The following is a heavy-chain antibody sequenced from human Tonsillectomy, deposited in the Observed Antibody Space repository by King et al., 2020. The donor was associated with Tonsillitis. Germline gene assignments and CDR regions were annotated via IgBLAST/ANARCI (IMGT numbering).Heavy chain of an antibody. D-gene: IGHD3-10*01. CDR2: MDPNSGET. CDR3: ATSADPWY. Sequence: QLVQSGAEVKKPGASVKVSCEASGYTFTTYHINWVRQATGQGLEWMGWMDPNSGETGYAKKFQDRLTMTRSTSANIAYMELSSLRSDDTAVYYCATSADPWYWGQGTLVTVSS. J-gene: IGHJ4*02. V-gene: IGHV1-8*01. CDR1: GYTFTTYH.